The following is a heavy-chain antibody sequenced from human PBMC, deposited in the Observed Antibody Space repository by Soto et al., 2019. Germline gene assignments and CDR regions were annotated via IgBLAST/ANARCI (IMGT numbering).Heavy chain of an antibody. Sequence: ASVKVSCKTSGYTLTSYGINWLRQAPGQGRAWMGWISAYNGNKKHAEKVQDRLALTRDTSTSTADMELRNLLTDGTAVHNCARATYSGFGSYLDYWGQGTPVTVTS. CDR3: ARATYSGFGSYLDY. V-gene: IGHV1-18*04. CDR1: GYTLTSYG. J-gene: IGHJ4*02. CDR2: ISAYNGNK. D-gene: IGHD5-12*01.